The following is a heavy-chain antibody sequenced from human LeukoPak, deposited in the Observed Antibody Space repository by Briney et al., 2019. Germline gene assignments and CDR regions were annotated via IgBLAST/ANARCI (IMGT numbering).Heavy chain of an antibody. CDR1: GGSIRSSYYY. V-gene: IGHV4-39*02. CDR3: ARDLGGYSYGFYYYGMDV. J-gene: IGHJ6*02. CDR2: IYDSGST. D-gene: IGHD5-18*01. Sequence: SETLSLTCTVSGGSIRSSYYYWGWIRQPPGKGLEWIGSIYDSGSTYYNPSLKSRVTISVDTSKNQFSLKLNSVTAADTAVYYCARDLGGYSYGFYYYGMDVWGQGTTVTVSS.